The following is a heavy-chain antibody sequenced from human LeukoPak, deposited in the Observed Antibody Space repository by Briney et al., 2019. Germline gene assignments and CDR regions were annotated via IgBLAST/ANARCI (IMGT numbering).Heavy chain of an antibody. CDR3: ARDTPNYGGNGTPFSLLDY. J-gene: IGHJ4*02. CDR2: IIPIFGTA. V-gene: IGHV1-69*13. Sequence: ASVKVSCKASGGTFSSYVISWVRQAPGQGLEWMGGIIPIFGTANYAQKFQGRVTITADESTSAAYMELSSLRSENTAVYYCARDTPNYGGNGTPFSLLDYWGQGTLVTVSS. CDR1: GGTFSSYV. D-gene: IGHD4-23*01.